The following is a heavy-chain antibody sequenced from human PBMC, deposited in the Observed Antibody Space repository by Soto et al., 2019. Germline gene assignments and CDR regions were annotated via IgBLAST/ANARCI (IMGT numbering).Heavy chain of an antibody. Sequence: PGGSLRLSCVVSGFTVSSANYMSWVRQAPGKGLEWVSVIYSAGTTYYADSVKGRFTISRDNSKNTLYLQMNSLRAEDTAVYYCHGYGYWGQGTLVTVPS. D-gene: IGHD5-12*01. J-gene: IGHJ4*02. CDR2: IYSAGTT. V-gene: IGHV3-53*01. CDR3: HGYGY. CDR1: GFTVSSANY.